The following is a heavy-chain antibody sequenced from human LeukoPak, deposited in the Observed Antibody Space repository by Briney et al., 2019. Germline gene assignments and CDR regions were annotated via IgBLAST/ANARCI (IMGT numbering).Heavy chain of an antibody. V-gene: IGHV3-30-3*01. D-gene: IGHD3-22*01. CDR1: GFTFSSYA. CDR2: ISYDGSNK. J-gene: IGHJ5*02. Sequence: PGGSLRLSCAASGFTFSSYAMHWVRQAPGKGLEWVAVISYDGSNKYYADSVKGRFTISRDNSKNTLYLQMNSLRAEDTAVYYCAKAGGEIAYEGPTPLLTWGQGTLVTVSS. CDR3: AKAGGEIAYEGPTPLLT.